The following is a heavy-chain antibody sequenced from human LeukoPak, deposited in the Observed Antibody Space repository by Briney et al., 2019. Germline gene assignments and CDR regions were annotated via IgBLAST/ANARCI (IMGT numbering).Heavy chain of an antibody. Sequence: TSDTLSLTCAVYGGSISGYYWSWIRQPRGKGLEWIGEINHSGSTNYNPSLKSRVTISVDTSKNQFSLKLSSVTAADTAVYYCARGPGVVVISAVDYWGQGTLVTVSS. CDR3: ARGPGVVVISAVDY. J-gene: IGHJ4*02. CDR2: INHSGST. CDR1: GGSISGYY. V-gene: IGHV4-34*01. D-gene: IGHD3-22*01.